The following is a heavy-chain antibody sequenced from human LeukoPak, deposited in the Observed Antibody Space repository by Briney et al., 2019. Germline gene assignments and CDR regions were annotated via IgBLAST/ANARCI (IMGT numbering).Heavy chain of an antibody. CDR1: GGSISSSSYY. D-gene: IGHD6-19*01. V-gene: IGHV4-39*01. Sequence: PSETLSLTCTVSGGSISSSSYYWGWIRQPPGKGLERIGSIYYSGSIYYNPSLKSRVTISVDTSKNQFSLKLSSVTAADTAVYYCARVIAVAGPRGIFDYWGQGTLVTVSS. CDR2: IYYSGSI. CDR3: ARVIAVAGPRGIFDY. J-gene: IGHJ4*02.